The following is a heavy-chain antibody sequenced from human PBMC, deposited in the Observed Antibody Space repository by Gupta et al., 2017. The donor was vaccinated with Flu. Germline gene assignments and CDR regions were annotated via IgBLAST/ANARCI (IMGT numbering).Heavy chain of an antibody. D-gene: IGHD1-7*01. CDR2: INQEGSEK. CDR1: GFNFRNFH. CDR3: ARGRIVPRKTGTTWYFDH. V-gene: IGHV3-7*04. J-gene: IGHJ1*01. Sequence: EVQLVESGGGLAQPGGSLRLSCAASGFNFRNFHMAWVRQTPGKGLEWVANINQEGSEKYYVDSVKGRFTISRANAENSLSLQMNSLRDEDTSVYYCARGRIVPRKTGTTWYFDHWGQGILVAVSS.